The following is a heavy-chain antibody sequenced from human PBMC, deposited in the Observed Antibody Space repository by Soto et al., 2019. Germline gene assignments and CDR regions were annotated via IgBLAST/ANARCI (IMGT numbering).Heavy chain of an antibody. J-gene: IGHJ4*02. CDR2: IRPNGGRP. CDR3: AREPNESYSFDY. CDR1: GYTFNNYY. D-gene: IGHD3-10*01. Sequence: QVQLVQSGAEVKKPGASVKVSCKASGYTFNNYYLHWMRQAPGQGLEWLGIIRPNGGRPDYAPRFRGRVTMTRDTSTSTVYMELTSLRSEDTVVYFCAREPNESYSFDYWGQGTLVTVSS. V-gene: IGHV1-46*02.